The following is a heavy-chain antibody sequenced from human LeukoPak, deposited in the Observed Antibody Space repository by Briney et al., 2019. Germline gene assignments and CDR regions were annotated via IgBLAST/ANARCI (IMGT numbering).Heavy chain of an antibody. J-gene: IGHJ4*02. CDR3: VRDNLPVGSPENYFDS. CDR1: GYTFTSYG. CDR2: ISAYNGNT. D-gene: IGHD1-26*01. Sequence: ASVKVSCKASGYTFTSYGISWVRQAPGQGLEWMGWISAYNGNTNYAQKLQGRVTMTTDTSTSTAYMELRSLRSDDTAVYYCVRDNLPVGSPENYFDSWGQGTLVTVSS. V-gene: IGHV1-18*01.